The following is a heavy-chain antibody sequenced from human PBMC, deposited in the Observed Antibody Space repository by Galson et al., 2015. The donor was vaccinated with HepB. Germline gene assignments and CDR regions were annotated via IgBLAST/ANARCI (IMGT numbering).Heavy chain of an antibody. CDR3: ARGDQPLLYPGGGPHDY. J-gene: IGHJ4*02. D-gene: IGHD2-2*02. Sequence: SVKVSCKASGYTFTSYDINWVRQATGQGLEWMGWMNPNSGNTGYAQKFRGRVTMTRNTSISTAYMELSSLRSEDTAVYYCARGDQPLLYPGGGPHDYWGQGTLVTVSS. V-gene: IGHV1-8*01. CDR1: GYTFTSYD. CDR2: MNPNSGNT.